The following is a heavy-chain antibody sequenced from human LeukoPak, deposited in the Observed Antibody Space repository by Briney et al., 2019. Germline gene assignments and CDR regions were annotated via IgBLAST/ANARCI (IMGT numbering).Heavy chain of an antibody. Sequence: SVKVSCKASGGTFSSYAISWVRQAPGQGLEWMGGIIPIFGTANYAQKFQGRVTITTDESTSTAYMELSSLRSEDTAVYYCARGNNWNSWYFDYWGQGTLVTVSS. CDR3: ARGNNWNSWYFDY. D-gene: IGHD1-7*01. CDR1: GGTFSSYA. CDR2: IIPIFGTA. V-gene: IGHV1-69*05. J-gene: IGHJ4*02.